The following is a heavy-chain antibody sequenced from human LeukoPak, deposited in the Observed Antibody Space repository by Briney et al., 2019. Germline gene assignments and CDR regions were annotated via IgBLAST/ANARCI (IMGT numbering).Heavy chain of an antibody. CDR3: ARDTMVRGVITNWFDP. J-gene: IGHJ5*02. V-gene: IGHV1-8*01. Sequence: ASVKVSCKASGYTFTSYDINWVRQATGQGLEWMGWMNPNSGNTGYAQKFQGRVTMTRNTSISTAYMELSSLRSEDTAVYYCARDTMVRGVITNWFDPWGQGTLVTVSS. D-gene: IGHD3-10*01. CDR2: MNPNSGNT. CDR1: GYTFTSYD.